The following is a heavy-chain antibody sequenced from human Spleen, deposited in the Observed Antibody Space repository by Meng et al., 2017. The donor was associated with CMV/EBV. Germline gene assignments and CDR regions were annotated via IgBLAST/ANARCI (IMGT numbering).Heavy chain of an antibody. CDR2: TRYDNSSK. J-gene: IGHJ4*02. V-gene: IGHV3-30*02. D-gene: IGHD7-27*01. Sequence: GGSLRISCVASGFTFSSCGMHWVPQPPGKELEWVAFTRYDNSSKFYVDSVKGRFTISRDNSKNTLYLQMNDLRGEDTAVYVCAKYHITWGWGNNIYYCGQGTLVTVSS. CDR3: AKYHITWGWGNNIYY. CDR1: GFTFSSCG.